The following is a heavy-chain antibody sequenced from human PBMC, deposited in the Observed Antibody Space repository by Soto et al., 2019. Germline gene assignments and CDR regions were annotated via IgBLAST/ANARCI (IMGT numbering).Heavy chain of an antibody. CDR3: TRRDSSSGNCFSDFDY. Sequence: EVQLVESGGGLVQPGGSLKLSCAASGFSFSGSDMHWVRQASGEGLEWVGRIKTRAENFATALAASVKGRFSLSRDDSKNTAYLEMNSLKAEDTAVYYCTRRDSSSGNCFSDFDYWGQGALVTVSS. J-gene: IGHJ4*02. CDR1: GFSFSGSD. D-gene: IGHD3-22*01. CDR2: IKTRAENFAT. V-gene: IGHV3-73*01.